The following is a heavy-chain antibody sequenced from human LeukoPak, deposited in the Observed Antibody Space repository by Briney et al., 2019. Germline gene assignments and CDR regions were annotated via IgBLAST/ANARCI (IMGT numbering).Heavy chain of an antibody. J-gene: IGHJ4*02. CDR3: ARGAIHTSYYYDSSGYYCSY. CDR1: GYTFTGYY. D-gene: IGHD3-22*01. V-gene: IGHV1-2*06. CDR2: INPNSGGT. Sequence: ASVKVSCKASGYTFTGYYMHWVRQAPGQGLEWMGRINPNSGGTNYAQKFQGRVTMTRDTSISTAYMELSRLRSDDTAVYYCARGAIHTSYYYDSSGYYCSYWGQGTLVTVSS.